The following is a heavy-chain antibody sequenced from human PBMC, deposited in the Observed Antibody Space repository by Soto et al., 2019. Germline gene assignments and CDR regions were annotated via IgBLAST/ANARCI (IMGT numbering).Heavy chain of an antibody. J-gene: IGHJ4*02. CDR2: INHSGST. V-gene: IGHV4-34*01. Sequence: QVQLQQWGAGLLKPSETLSLTCAVYGGSFSGYYWSWIRQPPGKGMEWIGEINHSGSTNYNQSLTSRVTISVDTPKNQFSLELSSVTAADTAVYYCARGLGIAAPHEYYFDYWGQGTLVTVSS. CDR1: GGSFSGYY. CDR3: ARGLGIAAPHEYYFDY. D-gene: IGHD6-6*01.